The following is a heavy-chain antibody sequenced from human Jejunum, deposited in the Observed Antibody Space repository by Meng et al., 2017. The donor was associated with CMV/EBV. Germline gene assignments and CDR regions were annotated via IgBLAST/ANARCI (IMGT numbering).Heavy chain of an antibody. CDR3: ATSTVVNVGGY. D-gene: IGHD4-23*01. CDR2: IYTGNGGR. Sequence: AACGFTFRDFAMTWVREAPGKGLEWVSVIYTGNGGRFYADSVKGRFTVSRDDSKNTLHLQMNSLRAEDTAVYFCATSTVVNVGGYWGRGSLVTVSS. V-gene: IGHV3-23*03. J-gene: IGHJ4*02. CDR1: GFTFRDFA.